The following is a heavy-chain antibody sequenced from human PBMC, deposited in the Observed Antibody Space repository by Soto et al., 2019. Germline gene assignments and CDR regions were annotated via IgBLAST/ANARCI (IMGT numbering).Heavy chain of an antibody. J-gene: IGHJ4*02. D-gene: IGHD5-12*01. CDR3: ARQKKHGVWLFDF. V-gene: IGHV3-30-3*01. CDR1: GFIFSSYA. Sequence: QVQLVESGGGVVQPGRSLRLSCAASGFIFSSYALHWVRQAPGKGLEWVAVISSDVNYKYYADSVKGRFTISRNNSKNPVWMQMNSLRTEDTVVYYCARQKKHGVWLFDFWGQGTLVTVSS. CDR2: ISSDVNYK.